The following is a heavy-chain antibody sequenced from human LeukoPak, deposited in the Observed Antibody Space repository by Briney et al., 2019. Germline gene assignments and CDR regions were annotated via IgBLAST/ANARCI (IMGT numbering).Heavy chain of an antibody. CDR3: ARLGSQLWRYFDC. CDR1: GGSMINYY. CDR2: IFYSGVT. D-gene: IGHD5-18*01. Sequence: SETLSLTCTMSGGSMINYYWGWIRQTPGKGLKSLGYIFYSGVTDYYPSLKSRLTISIDTSKSQFSLNLNSVTAADTAVYYCARLGSQLWRYFDCWGQGTLVTVSS. J-gene: IGHJ4*02. V-gene: IGHV4-59*01.